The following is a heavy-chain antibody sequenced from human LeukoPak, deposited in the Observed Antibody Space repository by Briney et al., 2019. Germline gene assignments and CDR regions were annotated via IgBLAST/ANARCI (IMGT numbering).Heavy chain of an antibody. CDR3: ASSGIVVVITSFDY. CDR1: GITFSSYW. CDR2: IKQDGSEK. J-gene: IGHJ4*01. V-gene: IGHV3-7*01. D-gene: IGHD3-22*01. Sequence: PGGSLRLSCAASGITFSSYWMSWVRQAPGKGLEWVANIKQDGSEKYYVDSVKGRFTISRDNAKNSLYLQMNSLRAEDTAVYYCASSGIVVVITSFDYWGQGTLVTVSS.